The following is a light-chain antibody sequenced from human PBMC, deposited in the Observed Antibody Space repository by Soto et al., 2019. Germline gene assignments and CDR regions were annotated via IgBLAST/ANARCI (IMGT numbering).Light chain of an antibody. CDR3: ASWDDSLYGFV. J-gene: IGLJ2*01. V-gene: IGLV1-44*01. CDR1: NSNIGGNT. Sequence: QSALTQPPSASGTPGQTVAISCSGTNSNIGGNTVNWYQQVPGAAPRALIYSNNMRPSGVPDRFSGSKSGTSASLAISGLQSEDEADYYCASWDDSLYGFVFGGGTQLTVL. CDR2: SNN.